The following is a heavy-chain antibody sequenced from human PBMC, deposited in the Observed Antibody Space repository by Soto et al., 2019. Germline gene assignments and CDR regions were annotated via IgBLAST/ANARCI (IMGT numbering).Heavy chain of an antibody. CDR3: AVTPSSGWYYFDY. CDR1: GGSISSYY. D-gene: IGHD6-19*01. V-gene: IGHV4-59*08. CDR2: IYYSGST. Sequence: SETLSLTCTVSGGSISSYYWSWIRQPPGKGLEWIGYIYYSGSTNYNPSLKSRVTISVDTSKNQFSLKLSSVTAADTAVYYCAVTPSSGWYYFDYWGQGTLVTVSS. J-gene: IGHJ4*02.